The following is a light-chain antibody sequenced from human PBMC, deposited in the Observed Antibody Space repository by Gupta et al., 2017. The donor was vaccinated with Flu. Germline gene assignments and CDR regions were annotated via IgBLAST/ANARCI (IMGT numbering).Light chain of an antibody. V-gene: IGLV1-44*01. CDR2: DNN. CDR3: AAWDDTLNGAYV. Sequence: SVLTQPPSASATPGQRVTISCSGSSSNIGSNTVDWHQQVPGTAPKLLIYDNNQRPSGVPDRCSGSKSGTSAALAISGLQSEDEADYYCAAWDDTLNGAYVFGTGTKVTVL. CDR1: SSNIGSNT. J-gene: IGLJ1*01.